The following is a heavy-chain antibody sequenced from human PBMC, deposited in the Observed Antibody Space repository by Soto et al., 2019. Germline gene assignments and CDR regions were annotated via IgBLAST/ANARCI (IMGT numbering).Heavy chain of an antibody. D-gene: IGHD3-16*02. CDR1: GFTFYTYA. J-gene: IGHJ4*02. V-gene: IGHV3-23*01. CDR2: ISGRGGGA. Sequence: GGSLRLSCAASGFTFYTYAMSWVRQAPGKGLEWVSAISGRGGGAYYADSVKGRFTISRDNSKNTLYLQMNNLRAEDTAVYYCTNLDYDYVWGSYRYAHFDDGGQGTLVTVSS. CDR3: TNLDYDYVWGSYRYAHFDD.